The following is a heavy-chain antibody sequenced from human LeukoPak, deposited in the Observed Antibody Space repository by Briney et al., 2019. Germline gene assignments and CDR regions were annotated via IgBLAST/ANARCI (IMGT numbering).Heavy chain of an antibody. CDR2: ISVYNGNT. D-gene: IGHD6-13*01. Sequence: ASVKVSCKASGYIFTNFGFSWVRQAPGQGLEWMGWISVYNGNTNFAQKLQGRVTMTTDTSTTTASMELSDLTSDDTAVYYCARDHSSSSQLFDYWGQGTQVTVSS. CDR3: ARDHSSSSQLFDY. V-gene: IGHV1-18*01. CDR1: GYIFTNFG. J-gene: IGHJ4*02.